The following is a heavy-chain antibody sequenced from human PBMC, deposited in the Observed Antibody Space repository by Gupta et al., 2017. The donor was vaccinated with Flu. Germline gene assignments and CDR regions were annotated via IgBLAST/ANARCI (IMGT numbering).Heavy chain of an antibody. J-gene: IGHJ4*02. CDR3: AKGQGLAYFDY. D-gene: IGHD6-19*01. CDR2: ISWDGGST. V-gene: IGHV3-43*01. Sequence: HWVRQAPGKGLEWVSLISWDGGSTYYADSVKGRFTISRDNSKNSLYLQMNSLRTEDTALYYCAKGQGLAYFDYWGQGTLVTVSS.